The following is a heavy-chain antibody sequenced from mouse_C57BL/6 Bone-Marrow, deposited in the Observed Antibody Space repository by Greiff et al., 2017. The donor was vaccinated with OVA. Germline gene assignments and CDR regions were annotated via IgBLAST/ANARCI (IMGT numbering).Heavy chain of an antibody. Sequence: EVQLQQSGAELVRPGASVKLSCTASGFNIKDDYMHWVKQRPEQGLEWIGWIDPGNGDTEYASKFQGKATITADKSSNTAYLQLSSLTSEDTAVYYCARQLRPYFDYWGQGTTLTVSS. V-gene: IGHV14-4*01. CDR1: GFNIKDDY. CDR3: ARQLRPYFDY. J-gene: IGHJ2*01. CDR2: IDPGNGDT. D-gene: IGHD3-2*02.